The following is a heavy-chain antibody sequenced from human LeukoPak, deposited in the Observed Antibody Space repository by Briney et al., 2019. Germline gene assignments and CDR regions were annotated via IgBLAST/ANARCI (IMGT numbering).Heavy chain of an antibody. V-gene: IGHV1-3*01. D-gene: IGHD1-26*01. Sequence: ASVKVSCKASGYTFTSYAMHWVRQAPGQRLEWMGWINAGNGNTKYSQKFQGRVTITRDTSASTAYMELSSLRSEDTAVYYCARGIIVGATKGYFQHWGQGTLVTVSS. CDR3: ARGIIVGATKGYFQH. CDR1: GYTFTSYA. CDR2: INAGNGNT. J-gene: IGHJ1*01.